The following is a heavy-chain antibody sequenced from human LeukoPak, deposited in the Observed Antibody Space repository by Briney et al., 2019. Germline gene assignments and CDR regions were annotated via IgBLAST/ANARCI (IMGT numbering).Heavy chain of an antibody. J-gene: IGHJ5*02. CDR3: ARDSREFLMVRGVMSWFDP. CDR1: GGSISSSNW. D-gene: IGHD3-10*01. Sequence: YPSETLSLTCAVSGGSISSSNWWSWVRQPPGKGLEWIGEIYHSGSTNYNPSLKSRVTISVDKSKNQFSLKLSSVTAADTAVYYCARDSREFLMVRGVMSWFDPWGQGTLVTVSS. CDR2: IYHSGST. V-gene: IGHV4-4*02.